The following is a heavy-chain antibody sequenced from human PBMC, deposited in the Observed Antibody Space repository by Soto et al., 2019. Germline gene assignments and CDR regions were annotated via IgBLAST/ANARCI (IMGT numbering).Heavy chain of an antibody. D-gene: IGHD6-19*01. CDR3: AKDGGRAVAGSVDY. J-gene: IGHJ4*02. V-gene: IGHV3-30*18. CDR2: ISSDGSNK. Sequence: QVPLVESGGGVVQPGRSLRLSCAASGFTFSSYGMHWGRQAPGKGLEWVTVISSDGSNKFYADSVKGRFTISRDNSKNTLFLEMNSLRAEDTAVYYCAKDGGRAVAGSVDYWGQGTLVTVSS. CDR1: GFTFSSYG.